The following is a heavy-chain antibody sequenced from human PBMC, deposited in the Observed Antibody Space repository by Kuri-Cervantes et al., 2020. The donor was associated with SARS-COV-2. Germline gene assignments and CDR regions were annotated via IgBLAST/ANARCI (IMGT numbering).Heavy chain of an antibody. CDR2: ISGSGGST. D-gene: IGHD2-21*01. CDR3: AKDRAGVHDF. V-gene: IGHV3-23*01. J-gene: IGHJ4*02. Sequence: GESLKISCAASGFTVSSNYMSWVRQAPGKGLEWVSAISGSGGSTYYADSVKGRFTISRDNSQNTLHLQMKSLRDEDTAIYYCAKDRAGVHDFWGQGTLVTVSS. CDR1: GFTVSSNY.